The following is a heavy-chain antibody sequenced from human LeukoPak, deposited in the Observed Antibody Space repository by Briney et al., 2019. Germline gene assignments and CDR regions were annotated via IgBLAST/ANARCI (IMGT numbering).Heavy chain of an antibody. CDR1: GFSCSTYA. CDR2: ISSWSSFI. V-gene: IGHV3-21*01. D-gene: IGHD3-16*01. J-gene: IGHJ4*02. CDR3: ASRWGGSSAFPTIL. Sequence: GGSLRLSCAASGFSCSTYAMSWVRQAPGKGLEWVSSISSWSSFIYSADSVKGRFTISRDNAKNSLYLQMNSLRAEDTAVYYCASRWGGSSAFPTILWGQGTLVTVSS.